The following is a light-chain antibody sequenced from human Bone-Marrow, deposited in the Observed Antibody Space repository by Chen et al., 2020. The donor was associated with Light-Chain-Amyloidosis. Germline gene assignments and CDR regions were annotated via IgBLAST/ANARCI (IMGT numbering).Light chain of an antibody. Sequence: SYELTQPPSVSVSPGQTASITCSGDKLGDKYTSWYQQKPGQSPVLVIYQDTKRPSGIPERFSGSKSGNTATLTISGTQAMDEADYCCQAWDTSVVFGGGTKLTVL. J-gene: IGLJ2*01. CDR1: KLGDKY. CDR3: QAWDTSVV. V-gene: IGLV3-1*01. CDR2: QDT.